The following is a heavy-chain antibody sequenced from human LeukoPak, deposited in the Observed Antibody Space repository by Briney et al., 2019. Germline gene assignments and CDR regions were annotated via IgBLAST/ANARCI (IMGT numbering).Heavy chain of an antibody. V-gene: IGHV4-39*01. J-gene: IGHJ4*02. CDR2: IYYSGST. Sequence: SETLSLTCAVSGGSISSSSYYWGWIRQPPGKGLEWIGSIYYSGSTYYNPSLKSRVTISVDTSKNQFSLKLSSVTAADTAVYYCARLPADHYDYWGQGTLVTVSS. CDR3: ARLPADHYDY. CDR1: GGSISSSSYY. D-gene: IGHD2-2*01.